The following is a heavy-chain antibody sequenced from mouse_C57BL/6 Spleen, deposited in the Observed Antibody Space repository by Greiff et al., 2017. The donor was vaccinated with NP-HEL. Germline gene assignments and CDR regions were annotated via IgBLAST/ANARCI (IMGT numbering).Heavy chain of an antibody. Sequence: EVQLQQSGPELVKPGASVKISCKASGYTFTDYYMNWVKQSHGKSLEWIGDINPNNGGTSYNQKFKGKATLTVDKSSSTAYMELRSLTSEDSAVYYCARSWRPWGQGTLVTVSA. CDR1: GYTFTDYY. J-gene: IGHJ3*01. CDR3: ARSWRP. CDR2: INPNNGGT. V-gene: IGHV1-26*01.